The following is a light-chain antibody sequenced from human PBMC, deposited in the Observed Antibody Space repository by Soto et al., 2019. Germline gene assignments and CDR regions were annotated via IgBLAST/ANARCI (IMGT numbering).Light chain of an antibody. CDR1: QSVSSY. J-gene: IGKJ4*01. Sequence: EIVLTQSPATLSLSPGERATLSCRASQSVSSYLAWYQQKPGQAPRLLIYDASNRATGIPARCSGSGSGTDFTLPISSLEPEDFAVYYCQQRSNWPPALTLGGGTKVEIK. CDR3: QQRSNWPPALT. V-gene: IGKV3-11*01. CDR2: DAS.